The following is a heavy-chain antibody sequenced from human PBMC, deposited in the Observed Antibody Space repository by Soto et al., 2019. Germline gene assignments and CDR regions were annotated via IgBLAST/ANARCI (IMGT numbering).Heavy chain of an antibody. CDR2: TYYKSKWNN. Sequence: TLSLTCVISGDSVSSNSAGWNWIRQSPSRGLEWLGRTYYKSKWNNDYALSVKSRITINPDTSKNQFSLHLYSVTPEDTAVYYCTGITWFRGMDVWGQGTTVTVYS. CDR3: TGITWFRGMDV. CDR1: GDSVSSNSAG. J-gene: IGHJ6*02. V-gene: IGHV6-1*01. D-gene: IGHD3-10*01.